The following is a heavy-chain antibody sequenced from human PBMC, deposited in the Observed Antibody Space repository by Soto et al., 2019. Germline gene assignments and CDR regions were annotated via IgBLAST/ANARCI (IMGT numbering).Heavy chain of an antibody. CDR1: GGSISSGGYS. Sequence: SETLSLTCAVSGGSISSGGYSWSWIRQPPGKGLEWIGYIYHSGSTYYNPPLKSRVTISVDRSKNQFSLKLSSVTAADTAVYYCARANCSSTSCYTHYGMDVWGQGTTVTVSS. J-gene: IGHJ6*02. D-gene: IGHD2-2*02. V-gene: IGHV4-30-2*01. CDR2: IYHSGST. CDR3: ARANCSSTSCYTHYGMDV.